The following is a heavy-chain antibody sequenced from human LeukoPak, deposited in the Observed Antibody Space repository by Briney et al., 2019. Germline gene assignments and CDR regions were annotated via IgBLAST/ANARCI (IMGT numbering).Heavy chain of an antibody. J-gene: IGHJ4*02. V-gene: IGHV3-74*01. CDR1: GFTFSDYW. CDR3: AKEGFGNYYSAYFDY. Sequence: PGGSLTLSCAASGFTFSDYWMHWVRQAPGKGLVWVSRISSDGSRVTYADSVKGRFTISRDNAKNTLYLQMNGLRAEDTAVYYCAKEGFGNYYSAYFDYWGQGTLVTVSS. CDR2: ISSDGSRV. D-gene: IGHD1-26*01.